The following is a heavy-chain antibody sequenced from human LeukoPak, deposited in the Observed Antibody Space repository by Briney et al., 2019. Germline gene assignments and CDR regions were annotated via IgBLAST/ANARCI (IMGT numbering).Heavy chain of an antibody. Sequence: ASVKLFCKASGYTFTSYGISWVRQAPGQGLEWMGWISAYNGNTNYAQKLQGRVTMTRDTSTSTAYMELRRLRSDDTAVYYCARDVRLVAATGWFDPWGQGTLVTVSS. CDR3: ARDVRLVAATGWFDP. V-gene: IGHV1-18*01. CDR1: GYTFTSYG. D-gene: IGHD2-15*01. J-gene: IGHJ5*02. CDR2: ISAYNGNT.